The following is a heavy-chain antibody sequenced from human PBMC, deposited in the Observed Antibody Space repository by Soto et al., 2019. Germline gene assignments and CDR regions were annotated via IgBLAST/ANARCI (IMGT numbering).Heavy chain of an antibody. D-gene: IGHD3-22*01. V-gene: IGHV1-3*01. Sequence: ASVKVSCKASGYTFTSYAMHWVRQAPGQRLEWMGWINAGNGNTKYSQKFQGRVTITRDTSASTAYMELSSLRSEDTAVYYCARGLQVVTRAEYFPHWGQGTLVTVSS. CDR1: GYTFTSYA. CDR2: INAGNGNT. CDR3: ARGLQVVTRAEYFPH. J-gene: IGHJ1*01.